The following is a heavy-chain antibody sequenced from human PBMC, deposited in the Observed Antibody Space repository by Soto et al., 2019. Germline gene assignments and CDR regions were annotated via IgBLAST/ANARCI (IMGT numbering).Heavy chain of an antibody. V-gene: IGHV3-15*01. CDR2: IKSKTDGGTT. CDR3: TTSYYYDSSGYPPSYFDY. J-gene: IGHJ4*02. CDR1: GFTFSNAW. D-gene: IGHD3-22*01. Sequence: GGSLRLSCAASGFTFSNAWMSWVRQAPGKGLEWVGRIKSKTDGGTTDYAAPVKGRFTISRDDSKNTLYLQMNSLKTEDTAVYYCTTSYYYDSSGYPPSYFDYWGQGTLVTVSS.